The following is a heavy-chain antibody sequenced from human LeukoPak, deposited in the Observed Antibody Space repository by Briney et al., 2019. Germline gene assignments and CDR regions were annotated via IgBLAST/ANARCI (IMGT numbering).Heavy chain of an antibody. D-gene: IGHD4-17*01. J-gene: IGHJ4*02. CDR3: AKEETTGAVTPDFGPNDY. CDR2: VSYDGSNK. CDR1: GFTFSSYG. V-gene: IGHV3-30*18. Sequence: GGSLRLSCAASGFTFSSYGMHWVRQAPDKGLEWVAVVSYDGSNKYYADSVKGRFTISRDNSKNTLYLQTISLRAEDTAVYYCAKEETTGAVTPDFGPNDYWGQGTLVTVSS.